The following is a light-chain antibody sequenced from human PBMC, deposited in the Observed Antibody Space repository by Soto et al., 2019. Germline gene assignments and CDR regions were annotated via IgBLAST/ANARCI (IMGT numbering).Light chain of an antibody. CDR1: QSIRSN. Sequence: EIVMTQSPATLSVSPGERATLSCRASQSIRSNLAWYQQKPGQAPRLLIYGASTRATGIPARFSGSGSGTEFTLTISSLQSEDFAAYYCQQHDNGWAFGQGTKVEIK. J-gene: IGKJ1*01. CDR2: GAS. V-gene: IGKV3-15*01. CDR3: QQHDNGWA.